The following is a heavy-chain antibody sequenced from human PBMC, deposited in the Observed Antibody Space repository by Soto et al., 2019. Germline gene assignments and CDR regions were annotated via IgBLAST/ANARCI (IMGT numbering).Heavy chain of an antibody. V-gene: IGHV4-59*01. J-gene: IGHJ4*02. CDR3: ARVGAAMVNDY. Sequence: SETLSLTCTVSGGSISSYYWSWIRQPPGKGLEWIGYIYYSGSTNYNPSLKSRVTISVDTSKNQFSLKLSSVTAADTAVYYCARVGAAMVNDYWGQGTLVTVSS. CDR2: IYYSGST. D-gene: IGHD5-18*01. CDR1: GGSISSYY.